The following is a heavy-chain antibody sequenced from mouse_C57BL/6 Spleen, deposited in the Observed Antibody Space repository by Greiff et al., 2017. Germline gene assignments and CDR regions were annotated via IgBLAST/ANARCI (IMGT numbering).Heavy chain of an antibody. Sequence: QVQLQQPGAELVRPGTSVKLSCKASGYTFTSYWMHWVKQRPGQGLEWIGVIDPSDSYTNYNQKFKGKATLTVDTSSSTAYMQLSSLTSEDSAVYYCDYSNYYAMDYWGQGTSVTVSS. D-gene: IGHD2-5*01. V-gene: IGHV1-59*01. CDR2: IDPSDSYT. J-gene: IGHJ4*01. CDR1: GYTFTSYW. CDR3: DYSNYYAMDY.